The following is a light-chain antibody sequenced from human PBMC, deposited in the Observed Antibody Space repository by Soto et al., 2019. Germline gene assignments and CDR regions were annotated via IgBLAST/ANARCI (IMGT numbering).Light chain of an antibody. CDR2: AAS. CDR1: QDIAIY. Sequence: IQLTQSPSSLSASVGDRVTITCRASQDIAIYLAWYQQKPGEAPKLLIYAASTLYGGVPSRFSGSGSGTDFALTITSLQAEDFGTYYCQQCYMGWTFGQGTKVDFK. J-gene: IGKJ1*01. V-gene: IGKV1-9*01. CDR3: QQCYMGWT.